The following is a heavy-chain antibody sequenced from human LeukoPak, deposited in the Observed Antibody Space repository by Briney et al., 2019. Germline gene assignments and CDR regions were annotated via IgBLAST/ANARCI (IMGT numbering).Heavy chain of an antibody. V-gene: IGHV3-66*01. D-gene: IGHD4-11*01. Sequence: GGSLRLSCAASGFTVSNKYMSWVRQAPGKGLEWVSVIYSGGNTYYADSVKGRFTISRDNSKNTVYLQMNSLRGEDTAVYYCAGITVTQFDPWGLGTLVTVSS. CDR2: IYSGGNT. J-gene: IGHJ5*02. CDR3: AGITVTQFDP. CDR1: GFTVSNKY.